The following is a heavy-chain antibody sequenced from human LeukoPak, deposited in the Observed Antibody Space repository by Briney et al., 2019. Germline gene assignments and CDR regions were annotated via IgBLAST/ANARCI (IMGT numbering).Heavy chain of an antibody. D-gene: IGHD6-13*01. V-gene: IGHV3-30*04. Sequence: GGSLRLSCAASGFTFSSYAMHWVRQAPGKGLEWVAVISYDGSNKYYADSVKGRFTISRDNSKNTLYLQTNSLRAEDTAVYYCARSSSSWYMGYFQHWGQGTLVTVSS. CDR1: GFTFSSYA. J-gene: IGHJ1*01. CDR3: ARSSSSWYMGYFQH. CDR2: ISYDGSNK.